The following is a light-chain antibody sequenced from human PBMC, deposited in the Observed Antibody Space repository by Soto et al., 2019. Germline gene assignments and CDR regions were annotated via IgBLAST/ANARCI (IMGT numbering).Light chain of an antibody. Sequence: EIVLTQSPATLSLSPGERATLSCRASQSLDSFLAWYQQKPGQAPRLLIYDASNRATGVPARFSGSGSGTDFTLTISSLEPEDFAAYYCQQASGCPLTFGGGTKVDIK. V-gene: IGKV3-11*01. CDR1: QSLDSF. CDR3: QQASGCPLT. CDR2: DAS. J-gene: IGKJ4*01.